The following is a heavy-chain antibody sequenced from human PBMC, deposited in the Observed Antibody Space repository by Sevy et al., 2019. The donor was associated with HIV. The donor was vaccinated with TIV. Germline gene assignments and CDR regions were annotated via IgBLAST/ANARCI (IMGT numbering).Heavy chain of an antibody. CDR1: GFTFFSHV. Sequence: GGSLRLSCAASGFTFFSHVMSWVRQAPGKGLEWVSGLSGSGGSTYDEDSVKGRFSISRDNSKNKRYLQMSSLRIEDTAVYYCATGTTDSSISWVFDVWGQRTMVTVSS. CDR3: ATGTTDSSISWVFDV. D-gene: IGHD6-13*01. V-gene: IGHV3-23*01. J-gene: IGHJ3*01. CDR2: LSGSGGST.